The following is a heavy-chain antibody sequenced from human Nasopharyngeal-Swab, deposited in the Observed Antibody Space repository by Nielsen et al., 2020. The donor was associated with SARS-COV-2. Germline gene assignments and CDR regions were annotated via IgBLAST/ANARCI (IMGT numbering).Heavy chain of an antibody. CDR3: AKKGQWFGESWTFDY. CDR2: IRGSGGRT. J-gene: IGHJ4*02. V-gene: IGHV3-23*01. Sequence: GGSLRLSCAASGFTFSSYAMSWVRQAPGKGLEWVSTIRGSGGRTYYADSVKGRFTISRDNSKNTLYLQMNSLRAEDTAVYYCAKKGQWFGESWTFDYWGQGTLVTVSS. D-gene: IGHD3-10*01. CDR1: GFTFSSYA.